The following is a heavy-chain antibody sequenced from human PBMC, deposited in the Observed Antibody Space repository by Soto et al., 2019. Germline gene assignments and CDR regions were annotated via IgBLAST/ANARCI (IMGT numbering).Heavy chain of an antibody. CDR3: ARHRIEVVWRGFDF. V-gene: IGHV4-39*01. CDR2: SSYNGGT. CDR1: TDSSSFTNSY. J-gene: IGHJ4*02. Sequence: PSETLSLTCTASTDSSSFTNSYWGWIRQPPGKGLQWIGSSSYNGGTFYSPPLKGRVVISFDTSKKQSSLQVTSVTAADTAVYFCARHRIEVVWRGFDFWGQGSPVTVSS. D-gene: IGHD3-10*01.